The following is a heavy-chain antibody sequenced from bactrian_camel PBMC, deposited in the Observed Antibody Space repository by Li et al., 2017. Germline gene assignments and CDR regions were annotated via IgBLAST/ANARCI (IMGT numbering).Heavy chain of an antibody. Sequence: QVQLVESGGGSVQPGGSLRLSCAASLYPGATYCMAWRRQGSGKERAGVAAIDRDGTTIYADSVKGRFTIWRHNTAENSATLYLQMNNLKPDDTAKYYCAADPRPCSVMFDFAAGWYYGQGTQVTVS. CDR1: LYPGATYC. CDR2: IDRDGTT. J-gene: IGHJ4*01. D-gene: IGHD6*01. V-gene: IGHV3S9*01.